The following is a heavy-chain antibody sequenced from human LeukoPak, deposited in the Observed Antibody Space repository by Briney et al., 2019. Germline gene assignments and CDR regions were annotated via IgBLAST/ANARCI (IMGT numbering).Heavy chain of an antibody. Sequence: AGGSLRLSCAASGFIFSTYAMSWVRQAPGKGLDWVSGISASSDSTYYADSVKGRFTISRDNSKNTLYMQMNSLGAADTAVYYCAKDRAGYSGERGFDCSGEGTLVTVSS. V-gene: IGHV3-23*01. CDR2: ISASSDST. CDR3: AKDRAGYSGERGFDC. J-gene: IGHJ4*02. CDR1: GFIFSTYA. D-gene: IGHD5-12*01.